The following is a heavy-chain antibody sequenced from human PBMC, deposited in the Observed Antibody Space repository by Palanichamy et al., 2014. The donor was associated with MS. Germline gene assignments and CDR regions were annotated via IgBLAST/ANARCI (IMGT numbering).Heavy chain of an antibody. CDR1: GYRFTNYW. J-gene: IGHJ5*02. CDR3: ARHGEGVGYDKSGYWWFDP. CDR2: IYPGDYDT. V-gene: IGHV5-51*01. D-gene: IGHD3-22*01. Sequence: EVQLVQPGAEVKKPGESLKISCKASGYRFTNYWIGWVRQMPGKGLEFIGIIYPGDYDTRYNPSFQGQVVISADRSTSTAFLQWSSLKASDTAMYYCARHGEGVGYDKSGYWWFDPWGQGTLVTVSS.